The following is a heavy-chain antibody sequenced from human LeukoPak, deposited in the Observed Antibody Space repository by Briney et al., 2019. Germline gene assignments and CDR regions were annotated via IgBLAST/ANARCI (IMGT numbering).Heavy chain of an antibody. Sequence: SETLSLTCTVSGGSICSYYWSWIRQPPGKGLEWIGYIYYSGSTNYNPSLKSRVTISVDTSKNQFSLKLSSVTAADTAVYCCARGGGSSVSYFNYWGQGTLVTVSS. CDR3: ARGGGSSVSYFNY. V-gene: IGHV4-59*01. CDR1: GGSICSYY. J-gene: IGHJ4*02. D-gene: IGHD2-15*01. CDR2: IYYSGST.